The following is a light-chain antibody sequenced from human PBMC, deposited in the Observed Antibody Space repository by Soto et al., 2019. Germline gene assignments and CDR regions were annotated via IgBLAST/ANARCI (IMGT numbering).Light chain of an antibody. CDR1: SSDVGGYNY. CDR3: GSYQTYTPRQIV. Sequence: QSVLTQPASVSGSPGQSITISCTGTSSDVGGYNYVSWYQQQPGKAPKFMIYDVTNRPSGVSNRFSGSKSGNTASLTISGLQAGEESFYYSGSYQTYTPRQIVFGTGTKVTV. CDR2: DVT. J-gene: IGLJ1*01. V-gene: IGLV2-14*01.